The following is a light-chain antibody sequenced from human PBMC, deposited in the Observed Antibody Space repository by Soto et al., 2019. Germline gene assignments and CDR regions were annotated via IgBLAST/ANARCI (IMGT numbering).Light chain of an antibody. Sequence: DIQMTQSPSTLSASVGDTVTITCRASQTISGWLAWYQQRPGKAPNLLIFDASTLESGVPSRFSGSGSGTTVTLTISSLQSDDFATYYSLQYNGYYRTFGQGTKVEIK. CDR2: DAS. J-gene: IGKJ1*01. V-gene: IGKV1-5*01. CDR1: QTISGW. CDR3: LQYNGYYRT.